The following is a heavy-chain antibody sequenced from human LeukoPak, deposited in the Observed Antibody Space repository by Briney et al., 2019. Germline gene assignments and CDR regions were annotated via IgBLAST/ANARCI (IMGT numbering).Heavy chain of an antibody. J-gene: IGHJ3*02. D-gene: IGHD2-8*01. CDR2: INHSGST. V-gene: IGHV4-34*01. CDR1: GGSFSGYY. Sequence: TSETLSLTCAVYGGSFSGYYWSWIRQPPGKGLEWIGEINHSGSTNYNPSLKSRVTISVDTSKNQFSLKLSSVTAADTAVYYCASTDTNGGAFDIWGPGTMVTVSS. CDR3: ASTDTNGGAFDI.